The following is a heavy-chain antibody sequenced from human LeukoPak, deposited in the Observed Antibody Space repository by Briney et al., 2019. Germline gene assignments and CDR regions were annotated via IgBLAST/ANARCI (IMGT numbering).Heavy chain of an antibody. D-gene: IGHD3-22*01. V-gene: IGHV3-20*04. CDR2: INWNGSIT. CDR1: GFIFDDYG. J-gene: IGHJ6*03. Sequence: GGSLRLSCAASGFIFDDYGMSWVRQAPGKGLEWVSGINWNGSITGYADSVKGRFTISRDNAKNSLYLQMNSLSGEDTALYYCARDQVVVIPSGLYYYYMDVWGKGTTVTVSS. CDR3: ARDQVVVIPSGLYYYYMDV.